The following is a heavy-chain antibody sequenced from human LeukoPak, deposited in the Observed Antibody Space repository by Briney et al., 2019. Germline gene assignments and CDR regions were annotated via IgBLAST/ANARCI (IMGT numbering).Heavy chain of an antibody. Sequence: PSETLSLTCTVSGGSISSGDYYRSWIRQPPGKGLEWIGYIYYSGSTYYNPSLKSRVTISVDTSKNQSSLKLSSVTAADTAVYYCARRSSIAARPWDYWGQGTLVTVSS. CDR2: IYYSGST. CDR1: GGSISSGDYY. D-gene: IGHD6-6*01. CDR3: ARRSSIAARPWDY. J-gene: IGHJ4*02. V-gene: IGHV4-30-4*01.